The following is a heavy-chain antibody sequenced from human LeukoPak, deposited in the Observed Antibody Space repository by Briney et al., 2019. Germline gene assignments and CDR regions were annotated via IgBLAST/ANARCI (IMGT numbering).Heavy chain of an antibody. CDR1: GFTFSSSW. Sequence: GGSLRLSCVASGFTFSSSWMRWVRQAPGKGLEWVANIKQDGSEKYCVDSVKGRFTISRDNANNSLYLQMNSLRAEDTAVYYCAREAGIPPSTQQWPTSVDYWGQGTLVTVSS. D-gene: IGHD5-18*01. CDR3: AREAGIPPSTQQWPTSVDY. V-gene: IGHV3-7*05. CDR2: IKQDGSEK. J-gene: IGHJ4*02.